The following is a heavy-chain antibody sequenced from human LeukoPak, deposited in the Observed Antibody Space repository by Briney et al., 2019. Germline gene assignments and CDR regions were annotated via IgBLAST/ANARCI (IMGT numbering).Heavy chain of an antibody. V-gene: IGHV3-23*01. CDR2: ISGSGDNA. D-gene: IGHD1-26*01. CDR3: AKMKGHPLPKYYMDV. Sequence: GGSLRLSCAASGFTFSGFAMSWVRRTPGKGLEWVSGISGSGDNALYADSVKGRFTISRDNSKNTLYLEMNGLRAEDTAIYYCAKMKGHPLPKYYMDVWGQGTTVTVSS. CDR1: GFTFSGFA. J-gene: IGHJ6*01.